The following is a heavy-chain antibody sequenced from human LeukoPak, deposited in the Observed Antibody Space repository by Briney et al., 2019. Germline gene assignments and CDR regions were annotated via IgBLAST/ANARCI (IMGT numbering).Heavy chain of an antibody. CDR3: ARMPAAMSPVYFDY. J-gene: IGHJ4*02. V-gene: IGHV3-11*01. CDR1: GLNFSDYY. CDR2: ISSSGSTI. D-gene: IGHD2-2*01. Sequence: PGRTLINSNAATGLNFSDYYMSGSRNVQGKKLEWVSYISSSGSTIYYADSVKGRFTISRDNAKNSLYLQMNSLRAEDTAVYYCARMPAAMSPVYFDYWGQGTLVTVSS.